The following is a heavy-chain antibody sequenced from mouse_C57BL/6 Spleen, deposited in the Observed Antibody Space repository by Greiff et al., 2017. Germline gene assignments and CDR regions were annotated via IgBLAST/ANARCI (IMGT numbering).Heavy chain of an antibody. CDR1: GYAFSSYW. CDR3: ARPEGYSRSWYFDV. Sequence: QVQLQQSGAELVKPGASVKISCKASGYAFSSYWMKWVKQRPGKGLAWIGQIYPGDGDTNYNGKFKGKATLTADKSSSTAYMQLSSLSSEDSAVXFGARPEGYSRSWYFDVWGTGTTVTVSS. V-gene: IGHV1-80*01. CDR2: IYPGDGDT. J-gene: IGHJ1*03. D-gene: IGHD2-3*01.